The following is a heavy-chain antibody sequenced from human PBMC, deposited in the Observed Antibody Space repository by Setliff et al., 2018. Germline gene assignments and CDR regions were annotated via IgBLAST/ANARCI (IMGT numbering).Heavy chain of an antibody. D-gene: IGHD1-26*01. V-gene: IGHV5-10-1*01. Sequence: GESLKISCKGSGYSFTRNWISWVRQMPGKGLEWMGRIDPSDSYTNHSPSFQGHVTISADKSISTAYVQWSNLKASDTAMYYCARLRGATSYYYMDVWGKGTTVTVSS. CDR1: GYSFTRNW. CDR3: ARLRGATSYYYMDV. CDR2: IDPSDSYT. J-gene: IGHJ6*03.